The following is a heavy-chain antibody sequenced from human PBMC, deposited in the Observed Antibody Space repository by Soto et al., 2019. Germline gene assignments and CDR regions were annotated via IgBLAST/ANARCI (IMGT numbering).Heavy chain of an antibody. D-gene: IGHD6-6*01. CDR1: GFTFSSSG. J-gene: IGHJ2*01. V-gene: IGHV3-23*01. CDR3: VAGSSSSGWFFDL. CDR2: ITPSGGNT. Sequence: EVQLSESGGGLVQPGGSLGLSCAASGFTFSSSGMHWVRQAPGKGLEWVSSITPSGGNTYCADSVKGRFTISRDNSKSTLFLQMNNLRAEDTAIYYCVAGSSSSGWFFDLWGRGTLVTVSP.